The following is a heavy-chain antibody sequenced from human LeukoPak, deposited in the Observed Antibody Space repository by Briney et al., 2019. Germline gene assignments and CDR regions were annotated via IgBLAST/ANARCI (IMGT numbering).Heavy chain of an antibody. CDR2: MNPNSGNT. V-gene: IGHV1-8*02. J-gene: IGHJ6*02. D-gene: IGHD6-13*01. CDR3: ARGLYSSSWYSWAYYYYGMDV. Sequence: AASVKVSCKASGGTFSSYAISWVRQATGQGLEWMGWMNPNSGNTGYAQKFQGRVTMTRNTSISTAYMELSSLRSEDTAVYYCARGLYSSSWYSWAYYYYGMDVWGQGTTVTVSS. CDR1: GGTFSSYA.